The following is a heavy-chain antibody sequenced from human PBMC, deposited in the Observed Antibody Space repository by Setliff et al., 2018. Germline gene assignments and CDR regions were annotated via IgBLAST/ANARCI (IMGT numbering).Heavy chain of an antibody. Sequence: PGESLKISCKDSGYSFTSYWIGWVRQMPGKGLEWMGIIYPGDSDTRYSPSFQGQVTISADKSISTAYLQWSSLKASDTAMYYCARESYDSSGYIYYFDYWGQGTLVTVSS. CDR1: GYSFTSYW. D-gene: IGHD3-22*01. CDR3: ARESYDSSGYIYYFDY. J-gene: IGHJ4*02. V-gene: IGHV5-51*01. CDR2: IYPGDSDT.